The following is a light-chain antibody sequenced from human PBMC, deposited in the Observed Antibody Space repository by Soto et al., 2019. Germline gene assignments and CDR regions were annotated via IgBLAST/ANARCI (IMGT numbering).Light chain of an antibody. V-gene: IGKV3-20*01. Sequence: EIVLTQSPGTLSLSPGERATLSCRASQTVSSSFLAWYQHTPGQAPRLLIYAASISATGIPDRFSGSGSGTDFTLTISRLEPEDFAVYYCQQYGNSPQTFGQGTKVDIK. CDR2: AAS. CDR3: QQYGNSPQT. J-gene: IGKJ1*01. CDR1: QTVSSSF.